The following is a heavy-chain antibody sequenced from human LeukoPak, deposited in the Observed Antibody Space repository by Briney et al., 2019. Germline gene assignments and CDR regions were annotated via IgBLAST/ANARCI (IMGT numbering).Heavy chain of an antibody. D-gene: IGHD3-10*01. Sequence: SETLSLTCTVSDGSISNYFWSWIRQAPGKGLEWIGYIYYNGETNCNPSLKSRVSISVDTSKSQFSLKLSSVTAADTAVYYCAPHPSGGYYFDYWGQGILVTVSS. CDR2: IYYNGET. J-gene: IGHJ4*02. CDR3: APHPSGGYYFDY. CDR1: DGSISNYF. V-gene: IGHV4-59*01.